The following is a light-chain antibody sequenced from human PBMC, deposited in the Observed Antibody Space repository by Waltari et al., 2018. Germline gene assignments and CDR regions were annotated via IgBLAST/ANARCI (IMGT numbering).Light chain of an antibody. CDR3: QQYHHWPLT. Sequence: DIMVTQSPDFLSVSLGERASINCTSSHSVLGYFNNRDSLAWYQQKPGQPPKLLIHWASTRESGVPDRFRGSGSGTHFTLTISSLQSEDFAVYYCQQYHHWPLTFGGGTEVEIK. CDR2: WAS. V-gene: IGKV4-1*01. CDR1: HSVLGYFNNRDS. J-gene: IGKJ4*01.